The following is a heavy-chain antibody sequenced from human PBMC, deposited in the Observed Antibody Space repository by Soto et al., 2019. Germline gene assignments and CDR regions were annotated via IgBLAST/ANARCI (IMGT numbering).Heavy chain of an antibody. J-gene: IGHJ3*02. Sequence: ASVKVSCKASGYTFTSYDINWVRQATGQGLEWIGWMNPNSGNTGYAQKFQGRVTMTRNTSISTAYMDLSSLRSEYTAVYYCARLKQQLGDAFDIWGQGTMVTVSS. CDR1: GYTFTSYD. V-gene: IGHV1-8*01. CDR2: MNPNSGNT. D-gene: IGHD6-13*01. CDR3: ARLKQQLGDAFDI.